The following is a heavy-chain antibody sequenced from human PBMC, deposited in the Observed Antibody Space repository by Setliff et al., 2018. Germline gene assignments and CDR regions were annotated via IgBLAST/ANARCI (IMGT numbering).Heavy chain of an antibody. Sequence: GESLKISCVASEFTFRNYYMHWVRQAPGEGLMWVSNILIDGTTNYADSVKGRFTISRDNAKNTLYLQMNSLRVEDTAVYYCARGGCSATSCLDYWGQGILVTVS. J-gene: IGHJ4*02. D-gene: IGHD2-2*01. CDR1: EFTFRNYY. CDR2: ILIDGTT. CDR3: ARGGCSATSCLDY. V-gene: IGHV3-74*01.